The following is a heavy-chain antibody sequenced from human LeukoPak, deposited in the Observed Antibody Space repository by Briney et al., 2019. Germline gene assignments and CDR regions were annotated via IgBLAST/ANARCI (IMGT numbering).Heavy chain of an antibody. V-gene: IGHV4-59*01. D-gene: IGHD3-10*01. CDR2: IYYSGST. CDR3: ARYYYGSGSYYDY. J-gene: IGHJ4*02. CDR1: GGSISSYY. Sequence: PSETLSLTCTVSGGSISSYYWSWIRQPPGKGLEWIGYIYYSGSTNYNPSLKSRVTISVDTSENQFSLKLSSVTAADTAVYYCARYYYGSGSYYDYWGQGTLVTVSS.